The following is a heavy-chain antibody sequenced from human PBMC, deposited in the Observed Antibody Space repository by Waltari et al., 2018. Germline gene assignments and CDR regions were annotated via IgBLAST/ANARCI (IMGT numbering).Heavy chain of an antibody. D-gene: IGHD3-16*01. V-gene: IGHV4-59*01. CDR2: IYYSGST. Sequence: QVQLQESGPGLVKPSETLSLTCPVSGCSLSSYYWSWIRQPPGKGLEWIGYIYYSGSTNYNPALKSRVTISVDTSKNQFSLKLSSVTAADTAVYYCARETRSKPHAFDIWGQGTMVTVSS. J-gene: IGHJ3*02. CDR1: GCSLSSYY. CDR3: ARETRSKPHAFDI.